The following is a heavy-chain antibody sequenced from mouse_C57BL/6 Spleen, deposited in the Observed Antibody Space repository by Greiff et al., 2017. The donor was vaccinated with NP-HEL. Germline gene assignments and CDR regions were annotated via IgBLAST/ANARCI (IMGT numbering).Heavy chain of an antibody. CDR2: IDPSDSYT. CDR3: AKGSNYEAMDY. Sequence: QVQLQQSGAELVQPGASVKLSCKASGYTFTSYWMQWVKQRPGQGLEWIGEIDPSDSYTNYNQKFKGKATLTVDTSSSTAYMQLSSLTSEDSAVYYCAKGSNYEAMDYWGQGTSVTVSS. V-gene: IGHV1-50*01. D-gene: IGHD2-5*01. J-gene: IGHJ4*01. CDR1: GYTFTSYW.